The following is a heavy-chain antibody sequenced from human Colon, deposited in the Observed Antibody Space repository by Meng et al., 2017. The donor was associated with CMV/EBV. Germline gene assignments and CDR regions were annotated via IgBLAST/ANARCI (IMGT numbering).Heavy chain of an antibody. D-gene: IGHD2-15*01. V-gene: IGHV3-11*01. Sequence: GGSLRLSCAASGFTFSDFYMSWIRQAPGRGLEFVACIRTNGEIIYQADSVKGRFTISRDNAKNTLYLQMSKLRAEDTAVYYCAKREYCSGSSCYTLNYYYYAVDVWGQGTTVTVSS. J-gene: IGHJ6*02. CDR2: IRTNGEII. CDR3: AKREYCSGSSCYTLNYYYYAVDV. CDR1: GFTFSDFY.